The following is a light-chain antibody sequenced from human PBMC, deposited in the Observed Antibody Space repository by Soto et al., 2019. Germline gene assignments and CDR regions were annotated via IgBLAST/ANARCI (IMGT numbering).Light chain of an antibody. V-gene: IGKV1-5*03. CDR3: EQYNSFWT. J-gene: IGKJ1*01. CDR1: QSISSW. Sequence: DIQMTQSPSTLSASVGDRVTITCRASQSISSWLAWYQQKPGKAPKLLIYKACSLESGVPSRFSGRGSGSEFTLTISSLQSDDFATYYGEQYNSFWTFGQGTKVEIK. CDR2: KAC.